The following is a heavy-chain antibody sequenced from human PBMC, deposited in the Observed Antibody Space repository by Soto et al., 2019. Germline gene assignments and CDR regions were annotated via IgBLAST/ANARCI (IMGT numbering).Heavy chain of an antibody. V-gene: IGHV3-23*01. Sequence: RLSCAATGFTFSVYAMTWVRQAPGKGLEWVSVVTANGGSTYSADSVKGRFTISRDNSKNTLFLQMNSLRAEDTAVYYCASLGVGDWANYYYYYGMDVWGQGTTVTVSS. CDR3: ASLGVGDWANYYYYYGMDV. J-gene: IGHJ6*02. CDR2: VTANGGST. D-gene: IGHD2-21*02. CDR1: GFTFSVYA.